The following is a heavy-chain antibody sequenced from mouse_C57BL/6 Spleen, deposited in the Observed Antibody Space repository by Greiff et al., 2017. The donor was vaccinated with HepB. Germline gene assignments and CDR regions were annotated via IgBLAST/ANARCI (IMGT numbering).Heavy chain of an antibody. CDR1: GFNIKAYY. V-gene: IGHV14-1*01. CDR2: IDPGDGDT. CDR3: TSYSNYVKDWFAY. Sequence: EVQLHQSGAELVRPGASVKLSCTASGFNIKAYYMHWVKRRPEQGLEWIGRIDPGDGDTEYAPKFQGKATMTADTSSNSASRQLSSLSSEDTAVYYCTSYSNYVKDWFAYWGQVTLVTVSA. D-gene: IGHD2-5*01. J-gene: IGHJ3*01.